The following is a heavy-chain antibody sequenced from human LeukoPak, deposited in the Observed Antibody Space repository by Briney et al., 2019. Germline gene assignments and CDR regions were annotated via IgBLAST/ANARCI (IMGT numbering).Heavy chain of an antibody. CDR2: INHSGST. Sequence: SETLSLTCAVYGGSFSGHYWSWIRQPPGKGLEWIGEINHSGSTNYNPSLKSRVTISVDTSKNQFSLKLSSVTAADTAVYYCARGGKLWSTDYWGQGTLVTVSS. D-gene: IGHD5-18*01. CDR1: GGSFSGHY. CDR3: ARGGKLWSTDY. V-gene: IGHV4-34*01. J-gene: IGHJ4*02.